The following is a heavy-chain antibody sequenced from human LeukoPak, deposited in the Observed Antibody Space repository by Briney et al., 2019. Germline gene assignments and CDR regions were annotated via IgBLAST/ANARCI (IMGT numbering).Heavy chain of an antibody. J-gene: IGHJ4*02. CDR3: AREGVASGFDY. D-gene: IGHD6-19*01. V-gene: IGHV1-69*13. CDR1: GGTFSSYA. Sequence: ASVKVSCKASGGTFSSYAISWVRQAPGQGLEWMGGTIPIFGTANYAQKLQGRVTITADESTSTAYMELSSLRSEDTAVYYCAREGVASGFDYWGQGTLVTVSS. CDR2: TIPIFGTA.